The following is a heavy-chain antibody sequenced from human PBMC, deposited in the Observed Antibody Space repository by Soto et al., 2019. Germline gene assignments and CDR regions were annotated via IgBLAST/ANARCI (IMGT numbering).Heavy chain of an antibody. CDR1: GFTFSSYG. D-gene: IGHD2-2*01. J-gene: IGHJ6*02. CDR2: IWYDGSNK. V-gene: IGHV3-33*01. CDR3: ARALGYCSSTSCYYYGMDV. Sequence: QVQLVESGGGVVQPGRSLRLSCAASGFTFSSYGMHWFRQAPGKGLEWVAVIWYDGSNKYYADSVKGRFTISRDNSKNTLYLQMNSLRAEDTAVYYCARALGYCSSTSCYYYGMDVWGQGTTVTVSS.